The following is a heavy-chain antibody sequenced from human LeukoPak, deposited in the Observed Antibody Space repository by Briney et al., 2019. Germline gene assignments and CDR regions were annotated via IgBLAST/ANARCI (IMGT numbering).Heavy chain of an antibody. D-gene: IGHD2-2*01. CDR3: ARGPLVPAAIDYYYMDA. CDR1: GGTFSSYA. CDR2: IIPIFGTA. J-gene: IGHJ6*03. Sequence: SVKVSCKASGGTFSSYAISWVRQAPGQGLEWMGGIIPIFGTANYAQKFQGRVTITTDESTSTAYMELSSLRSEDTAVYYCARGPLVPAAIDYYYMDAWGKGTTVTVSS. V-gene: IGHV1-69*05.